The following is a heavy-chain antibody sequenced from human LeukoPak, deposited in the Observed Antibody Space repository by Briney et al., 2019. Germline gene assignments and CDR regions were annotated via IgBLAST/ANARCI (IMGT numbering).Heavy chain of an antibody. Sequence: GGSLRLSRAASGFRFSNYGMHWVRQAPGKGLEWVVLIWYDGSNKYYADSVKGRFTISRDNSKNTLYLQMNSLRAEDTAVYYCGTVRGPDSSRWYSDYWGQGTLVTVSS. CDR1: GFRFSNYG. V-gene: IGHV3-33*01. CDR2: IWYDGSNK. CDR3: GTVRGPDSSRWYSDY. J-gene: IGHJ4*02. D-gene: IGHD6-13*01.